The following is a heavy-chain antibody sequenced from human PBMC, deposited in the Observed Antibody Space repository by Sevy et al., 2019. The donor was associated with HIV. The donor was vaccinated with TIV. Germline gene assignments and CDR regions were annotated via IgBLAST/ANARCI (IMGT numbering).Heavy chain of an antibody. D-gene: IGHD3-3*01. CDR1: GFTFSSYA. Sequence: GGSLRLSCAASGFTFSSYAMSWVRQAPGKGLEWVSAISGSGGSTYYADSVKGRFTISRDNSKNTLYLQTNSLRAEDTAVYYCAKDSITIFGVVTLSALYYFDYWGQGTLVTVSS. CDR2: ISGSGGST. V-gene: IGHV3-23*01. CDR3: AKDSITIFGVVTLSALYYFDY. J-gene: IGHJ4*02.